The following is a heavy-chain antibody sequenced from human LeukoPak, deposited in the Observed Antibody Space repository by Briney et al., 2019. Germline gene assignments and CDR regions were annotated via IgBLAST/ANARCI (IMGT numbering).Heavy chain of an antibody. V-gene: IGHV4-31*03. CDR3: AREVIEDWFDP. J-gene: IGHJ5*02. D-gene: IGHD2/OR15-2a*01. CDR2: IYYSGST. CDR1: GGSISSGAYY. Sequence: SETLSLTCTVSGGSISSGAYYWNWIRQHPGKGLEWIGYIYYSGSTYYNPSLKSRVTMSVDTSKNQFSLKLSSVTAADTAAYYCAREVIEDWFDPWGQGTLVTVSS.